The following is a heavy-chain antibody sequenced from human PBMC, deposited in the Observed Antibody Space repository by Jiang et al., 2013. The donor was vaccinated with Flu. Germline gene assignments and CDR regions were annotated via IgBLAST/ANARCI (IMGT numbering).Heavy chain of an antibody. Sequence: QLVESGGSVVQPGGSLRLSCAASGFSFMDSVMHWVRQAPGKGPEWVAFIRNGGGNKNYADSVKGRFTISRDNAKNMLYLQMNSLTTEDTAVYYCAKDWSLDCWGQGSLVTVSS. CDR3: AKDWSLDC. CDR2: IRNGGGNK. J-gene: IGHJ4*02. V-gene: IGHV3-30*02. CDR1: GFSFMDSV.